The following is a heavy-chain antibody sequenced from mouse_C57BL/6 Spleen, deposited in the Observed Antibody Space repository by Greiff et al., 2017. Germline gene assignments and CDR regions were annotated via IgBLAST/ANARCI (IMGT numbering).Heavy chain of an antibody. D-gene: IGHD2-1*01. Sequence: QVQLQQPGAELVKPGASVKMSCKASGYTFTSYWITWVKQRPGQGPEWIGDIYPGSGSTNYNEKFKSKATLTVDTSSSTAYMQLSSLTSEDSAVYYCARTQYDYGKGFDYWGQGTTLTVSS. CDR3: ARTQYDYGKGFDY. CDR1: GYTFTSYW. V-gene: IGHV1-55*01. J-gene: IGHJ2*01. CDR2: IYPGSGST.